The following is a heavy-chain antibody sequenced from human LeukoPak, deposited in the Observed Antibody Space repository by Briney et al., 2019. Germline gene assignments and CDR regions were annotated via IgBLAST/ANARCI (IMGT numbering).Heavy chain of an antibody. CDR1: GYTFTNYY. CDR3: ARAAGGGGLFDY. CDR2: INPSGGST. Sequence: ASVKVSCKASGYTFTNYYMHWVRQAPGQGLEWVGIINPSGGSTSYAQKFQGRVTMTRDTSTSTIYMELSSLRSKDTAVYYCARAAGGGGLFDYWGQGTLVTVSS. J-gene: IGHJ4*02. D-gene: IGHD3-16*01. V-gene: IGHV1-46*01.